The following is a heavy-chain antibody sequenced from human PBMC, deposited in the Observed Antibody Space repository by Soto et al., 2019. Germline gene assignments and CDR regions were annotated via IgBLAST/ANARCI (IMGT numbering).Heavy chain of an antibody. CDR3: AREKVGANDY. V-gene: IGHV1-8*01. CDR1: GYTFTSYD. D-gene: IGHD1-26*01. J-gene: IGHJ4*02. Sequence: QVQLVQSGAEVKKPGASVKVSCKASGYTFTSYDINWVRQATGQGLEWMGWMNPNSGNTGYAQKFXGRVXIXRNTSISTAYMELNSLRSEDTAVYYCAREKVGANDYWGQGTLVTVSS. CDR2: MNPNSGNT.